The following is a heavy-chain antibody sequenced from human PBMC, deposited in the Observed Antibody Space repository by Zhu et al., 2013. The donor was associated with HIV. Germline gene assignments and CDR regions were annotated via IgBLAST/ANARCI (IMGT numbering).Heavy chain of an antibody. J-gene: IGHJ5*02. CDR3: ARVLRGDSFSGYCTNGVCQGAHLFDP. V-gene: IGHV1-69*17. CDR1: GDSFSSDP. Sequence: QERLVQSGAELAKPGSSVRVSCQASGDSFSSDPIAWVRQSPAGGLAWIGAHIPVFDMSRYSQRFQGRVTFTADRSSRTAYMELSHVQSEDTAVYYCARVLRGDSFSGYCTNGVCQGAHLFDPWGQGTLVHRLL. CDR2: HIPVFDMS. D-gene: IGHD2-8*01.